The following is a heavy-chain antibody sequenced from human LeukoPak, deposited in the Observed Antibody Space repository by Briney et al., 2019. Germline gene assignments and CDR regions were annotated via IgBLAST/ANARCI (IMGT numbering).Heavy chain of an antibody. Sequence: GGSLRLSCAASGFTFSSYAMSWVRQAPGKGLEWVSAISGSGGSTYYADSVKGRFTISRDNSKNTLYLQMNSLRAEDTAVYYCAKDLDSSSSPTYYYYYYYMDVWGKGTTVTVSS. V-gene: IGHV3-23*01. D-gene: IGHD6-6*01. CDR1: GFTFSSYA. J-gene: IGHJ6*03. CDR3: AKDLDSSSSPTYYYYYYYMDV. CDR2: ISGSGGST.